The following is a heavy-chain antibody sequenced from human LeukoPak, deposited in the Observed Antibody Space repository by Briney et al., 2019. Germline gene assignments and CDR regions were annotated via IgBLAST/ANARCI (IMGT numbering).Heavy chain of an antibody. Sequence: PGGSLRLSCAASGFTFSSYWMHWVRQAPGKGLVWVSGINSDGSSITYADSVKGRLTISRDNAKNTLYLQMNSLRAEDTAVYYCARGVESDYWGQGTLVTVSS. CDR3: ARGVESDY. D-gene: IGHD3-3*01. V-gene: IGHV3-74*01. J-gene: IGHJ4*02. CDR2: INSDGSSI. CDR1: GFTFSSYW.